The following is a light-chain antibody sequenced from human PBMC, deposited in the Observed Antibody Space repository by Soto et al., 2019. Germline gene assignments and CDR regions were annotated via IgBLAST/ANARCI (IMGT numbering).Light chain of an antibody. CDR1: QSVSSSY. J-gene: IGKJ5*01. CDR2: GAS. CDR3: QQRSDWIT. V-gene: IGKV3D-20*02. Sequence: EIVLTQSPGTLSLSPGERATLSCRASQSVSSSYLAWYQQKPGQAPRLLIYGASTRATGIPARFSGSGSGTDFTLTISSLEPEDFAVYYCQQRSDWITVGQGTRLEIK.